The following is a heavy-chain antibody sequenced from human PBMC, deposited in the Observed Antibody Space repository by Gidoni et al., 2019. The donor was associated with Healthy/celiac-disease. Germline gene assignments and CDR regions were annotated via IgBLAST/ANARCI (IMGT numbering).Heavy chain of an antibody. CDR2: INPNSGGT. J-gene: IGHJ6*02. D-gene: IGHD6-13*01. CDR1: GYSFTGYY. Sequence: QVQLVQSGAEVKKPGASVKVSCKASGYSFTGYYMHWVRQAPGQGLECMGWINPNSGGTNYAQKFQGRVTMTRDTSISTAYMELSRLRSDDTSVYYCARERSGIAAQAGGMDVWGQGTTVTVSS. V-gene: IGHV1-2*02. CDR3: ARERSGIAAQAGGMDV.